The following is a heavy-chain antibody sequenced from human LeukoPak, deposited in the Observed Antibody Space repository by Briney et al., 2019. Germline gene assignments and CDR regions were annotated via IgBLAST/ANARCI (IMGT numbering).Heavy chain of an antibody. CDR3: ARDLWELLPSGGS. J-gene: IGHJ5*02. Sequence: GASVKVSCKASGGTFSSYAISWVRQAPGQGLEWMGGIIPIFGTANYAQKFQGRVTITADESTSTAYMELGSLRSEDTAVYYCARDLWELLPSGGSWGQGTLVTVSS. D-gene: IGHD1-26*01. CDR2: IIPIFGTA. CDR1: GGTFSSYA. V-gene: IGHV1-69*13.